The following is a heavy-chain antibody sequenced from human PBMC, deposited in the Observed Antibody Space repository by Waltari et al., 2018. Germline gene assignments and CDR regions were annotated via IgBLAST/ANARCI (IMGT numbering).Heavy chain of an antibody. Sequence: QLQLQESGPRLVKPSETLSLTCTVSGGSISSNPYYWGWIRRPPGKGLEWIGNIYYSGRTYYNPSLKSRVTISVDTSNNQLSLRLSSVTAADTAVYYCARDVDMSFYYYMDVWGKGTTVTISS. V-gene: IGHV4-39*07. J-gene: IGHJ6*03. CDR2: IYYSGRT. CDR3: ARDVDMSFYYYMDV. CDR1: GGSISSNPYY. D-gene: IGHD5-12*01.